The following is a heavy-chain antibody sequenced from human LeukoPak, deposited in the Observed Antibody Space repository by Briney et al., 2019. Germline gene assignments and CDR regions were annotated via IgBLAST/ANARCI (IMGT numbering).Heavy chain of an antibody. CDR2: INANSGGT. J-gene: IGHJ3*02. CDR3: AREGQTARDNAFDI. D-gene: IGHD3-9*01. Sequence: ASVKVSCKASGYTFTGYYMHWVRQAPGQGPEWMGPINANSGGTDYAQKFQGRVTMTRDTSISTAYMELSRLRSDDTAVYYCAREGQTARDNAFDIWGQGTMVTVSS. CDR1: GYTFTGYY. V-gene: IGHV1-2*06.